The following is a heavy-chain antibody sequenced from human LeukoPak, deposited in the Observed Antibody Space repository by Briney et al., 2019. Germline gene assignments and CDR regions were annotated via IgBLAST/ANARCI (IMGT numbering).Heavy chain of an antibody. J-gene: IGHJ4*02. Sequence: SETLSLTCTVSGGSISSGDYYWSWIRQPPGKGLEWIGCIYYSGSTYYNPSLKSRVTIAVDTSNNQSSLKLSSVTAADTAVYYCARVAYDSSGYYQYYFDYWGQGPLVTVSS. CDR1: GGSISSGDYY. CDR2: IYYSGST. V-gene: IGHV4-30-4*08. CDR3: ARVAYDSSGYYQYYFDY. D-gene: IGHD3-22*01.